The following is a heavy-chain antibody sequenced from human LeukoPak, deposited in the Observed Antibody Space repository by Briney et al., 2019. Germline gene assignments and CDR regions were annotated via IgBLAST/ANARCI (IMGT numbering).Heavy chain of an antibody. D-gene: IGHD6-13*01. Sequence: ASVKVSCKAPGYTFTGYYIHWVRQAPGQGLVWMGWIDPYSGDTKYAQKIKGRVTMTRDTTISTVYMDLSRLTSDDTAVYFCASDIAASGSFDYWGLGTLVTVSS. CDR2: IDPYSGDT. CDR1: GYTFTGYY. V-gene: IGHV1-2*02. J-gene: IGHJ4*02. CDR3: ASDIAASGSFDY.